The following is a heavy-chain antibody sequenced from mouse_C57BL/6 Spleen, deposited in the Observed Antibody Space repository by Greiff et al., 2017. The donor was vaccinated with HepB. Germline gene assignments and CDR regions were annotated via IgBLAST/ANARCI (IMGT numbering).Heavy chain of an antibody. Sequence: EVQLQQSGPELVKPGASVKIPCKASGYTFTDYNMDWVKQSHGKSLEWIGDINPNNGGTIYNQKFKGKATLTVDKSSSTAYRELRSLTSEDTAVYYCARSRYYGSSLYWYFDVWGTGTTVTVSS. D-gene: IGHD1-1*01. CDR1: GYTFTDYN. J-gene: IGHJ1*03. V-gene: IGHV1-18*01. CDR3: ARSRYYGSSLYWYFDV. CDR2: INPNNGGT.